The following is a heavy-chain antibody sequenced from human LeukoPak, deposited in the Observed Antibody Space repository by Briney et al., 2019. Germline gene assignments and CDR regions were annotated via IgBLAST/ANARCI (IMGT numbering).Heavy chain of an antibody. D-gene: IGHD1-26*01. Sequence: GGSLRLSCAASGLTLDDYAMHWVRQAPGKGLEWVSGVSWNSASIGYVDSVKGRFTISRDNAKNSLYLQINSLRTEDTALYYCVKDLGSTALGPDYWGQGTLVTVSS. J-gene: IGHJ4*02. CDR1: GLTLDDYA. CDR3: VKDLGSTALGPDY. V-gene: IGHV3-9*01. CDR2: VSWNSASI.